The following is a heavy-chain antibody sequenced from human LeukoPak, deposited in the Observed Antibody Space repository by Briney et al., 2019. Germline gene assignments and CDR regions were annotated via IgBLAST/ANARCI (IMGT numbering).Heavy chain of an antibody. CDR3: AKGSGWYVS. CDR2: ISYDGSNK. Sequence: GGSLRLSCAASGFTFSSYGMHWVRLAPGKGLEWVAVISYDGSNKYYADSVKGRFTISRDNSKNTLYLQMNSLRAEDTAVYYCAKGSGWYVSWGQGTLVTVSS. V-gene: IGHV3-30*18. CDR1: GFTFSSYG. J-gene: IGHJ5*02. D-gene: IGHD6-19*01.